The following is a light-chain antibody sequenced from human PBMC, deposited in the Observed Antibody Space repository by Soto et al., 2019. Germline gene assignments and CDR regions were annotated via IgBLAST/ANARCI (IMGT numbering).Light chain of an antibody. CDR3: HQRSNWPLT. V-gene: IGKV3-11*01. CDR1: QSVTKY. Sequence: EVVLTQSPATLSWSPGERATLCCWASQSVTKYLAWYQQKPGQALRLLIYDVSKRATGIPARFSGSGSETDFTLTISSLEPGDFAVYYCHQRSNWPLTFGGGTKLEIK. J-gene: IGKJ4*01. CDR2: DVS.